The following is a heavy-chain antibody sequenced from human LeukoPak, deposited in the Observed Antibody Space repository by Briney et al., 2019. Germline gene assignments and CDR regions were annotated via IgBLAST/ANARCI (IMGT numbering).Heavy chain of an antibody. V-gene: IGHV1-8*01. CDR3: ALGIAARPYWFDP. D-gene: IGHD6-6*01. CDR2: MNPNSGNT. Sequence: GASVKVSCKASGYTFTSYDINWVRQATGQGLEWMGWMNPNSGNTGYAQKFQDRLTMTRNTSISTAYMELSSLRSKDTAVYFCALGIAARPYWFDPWGQGTLVTVSS. J-gene: IGHJ5*02. CDR1: GYTFTSYD.